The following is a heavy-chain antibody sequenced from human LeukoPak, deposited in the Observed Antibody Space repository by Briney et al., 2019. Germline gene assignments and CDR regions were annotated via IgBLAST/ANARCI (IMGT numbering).Heavy chain of an antibody. CDR2: ISYDGSNK. CDR1: GFTFSSYA. D-gene: IGHD4-11*01. CDR3: ARGDYSNYVGYYYGMDV. Sequence: GRSLRLSCAASGFTFSSYAMHWVRQAPGKGLEWVAVISYDGSNKYYADSVKGRFTISRDNSKNTLYLQMNSLRAEDTAVYYCARGDYSNYVGYYYGMDVWGQGTTVTVS. V-gene: IGHV3-30-3*01. J-gene: IGHJ6*02.